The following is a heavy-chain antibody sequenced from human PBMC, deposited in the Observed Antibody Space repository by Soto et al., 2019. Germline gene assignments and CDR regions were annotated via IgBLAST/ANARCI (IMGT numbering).Heavy chain of an antibody. D-gene: IGHD6-13*01. CDR2: MNPNSGNT. CDR3: ARGRGSSWYNFVVSDY. V-gene: IGHV1-8*01. Sequence: ASVKVSCKASGYTFTSYDINWVRQATGQGLEWMGWMNPNSGNTGYAQKFQGRVTMTRNTSISTAYMELSSLRSEDTAVYYCARGRGSSWYNFVVSDYWGQGTLVTVSS. CDR1: GYTFTSYD. J-gene: IGHJ4*02.